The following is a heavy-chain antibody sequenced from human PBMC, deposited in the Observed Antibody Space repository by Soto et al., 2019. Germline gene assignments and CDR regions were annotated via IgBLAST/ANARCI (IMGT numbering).Heavy chain of an antibody. CDR2: ISSSSSYI. V-gene: IGHV3-21*01. D-gene: IGHD3-10*01. J-gene: IGHJ3*02. CDR1: GFTFSSDA. CDR3: ARDNMVRALGAFDI. Sequence: GGSLRLSCAATGFTFSSDAVNWVRQTPGKGLEWVSSISSSSSYIYYADSVKGRFTISRDNAKNSLYLQMNSLRAEDTAVYYCARDNMVRALGAFDIWGQGTMVTVSS.